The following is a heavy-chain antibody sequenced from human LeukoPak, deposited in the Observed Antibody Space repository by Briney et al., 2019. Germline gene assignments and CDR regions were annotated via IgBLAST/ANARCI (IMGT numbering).Heavy chain of an antibody. V-gene: IGHV3-21*01. J-gene: IGHJ4*02. CDR1: GCTFSSYS. CDR2: ISSSSSYI. CDR3: ARGEWFGELGIDY. D-gene: IGHD3-10*01. Sequence: GGSLRLSCAASGCTFSSYSMNWVRQAPGKGLEWVPSISSSSSYIYYADSVKGRFTISRDNAKSSLYLQMNSLRAEDTAVYYCARGEWFGELGIDYWGQGTLVTVSS.